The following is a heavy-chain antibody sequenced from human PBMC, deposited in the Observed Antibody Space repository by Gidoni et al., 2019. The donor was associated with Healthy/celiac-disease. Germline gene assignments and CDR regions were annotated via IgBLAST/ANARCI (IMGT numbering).Heavy chain of an antibody. J-gene: IGHJ5*02. D-gene: IGHD6-13*01. CDR3: AKGGAAAGTASYNWFDP. CDR1: GFTFSSYA. V-gene: IGHV3-23*01. CDR2: ISGSGGST. Sequence: EVQLLESGGGLVQPGGSLRLSCAASGFTFSSYAMSWVRQAPGKGLEWVSAISGSGGSTYYADSVKGRFTISRDNSKNTLYLQMNSLRAEDTAVYYCAKGGAAAGTASYNWFDPWGQGTLVTVSS.